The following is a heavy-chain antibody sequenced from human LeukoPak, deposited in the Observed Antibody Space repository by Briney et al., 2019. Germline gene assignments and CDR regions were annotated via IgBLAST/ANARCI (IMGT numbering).Heavy chain of an antibody. CDR3: ARDGRIAVAGFYYYYGMDV. D-gene: IGHD6-19*01. CDR2: IYYGGST. J-gene: IGHJ6*02. Sequence: SEILSLTCTVSGGSISTYYWSWIRQPPGKGLEWIGYIYYGGSTNYNPSLKSRVTISVDTSKNQFSLKLSSVTAADTAMYYCARDGRIAVAGFYYYYGMDVWGQGTTVTVSS. CDR1: GGSISTYY. V-gene: IGHV4-59*01.